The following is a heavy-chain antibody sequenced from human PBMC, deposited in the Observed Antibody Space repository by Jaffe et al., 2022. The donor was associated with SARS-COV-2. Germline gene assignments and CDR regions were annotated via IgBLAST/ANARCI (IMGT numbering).Heavy chain of an antibody. J-gene: IGHJ4*02. V-gene: IGHV3-7*03. Sequence: EVQLVESGGGLVQPGGSLRLSCAASGFTFSDYWMNWVRQAPGKGLEWVASIKLDGSEKYYVDSVKGRFTISRDNAKSSLYLQMNSLRAEDTAVYYCCIAARRGYWGQGTLVTVSS. CDR1: GFTFSDYW. CDR3: CIAARRGY. D-gene: IGHD6-6*01. CDR2: IKLDGSEK.